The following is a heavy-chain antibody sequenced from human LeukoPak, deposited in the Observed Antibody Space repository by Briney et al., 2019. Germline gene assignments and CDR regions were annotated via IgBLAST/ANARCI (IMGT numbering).Heavy chain of an antibody. Sequence: GGSLRLSCAASGFTFSSYAMSWVRQAPGKGLEWVSSISGSGGSTYSADSVKGRFTISRDNSKNTLYLQMNSLRAEDTAVYFCVRDLGHSRHYFEYWGQGALVTVSS. CDR3: VRDLGHSRHYFEY. CDR1: GFTFSSYA. D-gene: IGHD7-27*01. V-gene: IGHV3-23*01. CDR2: ISGSGGST. J-gene: IGHJ4*02.